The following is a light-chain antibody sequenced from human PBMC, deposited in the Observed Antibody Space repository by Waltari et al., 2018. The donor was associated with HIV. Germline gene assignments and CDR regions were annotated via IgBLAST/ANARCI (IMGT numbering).Light chain of an antibody. CDR2: ENR. J-gene: IGLJ3*02. CDR1: NSNIGNND. CDR3: ATWDDGLSAPV. V-gene: IGLV1-47*01. Sequence: QSVLTQPPSASETPGQRVTISCSGSNSNIGNNDVYWYQQLPGTAPRLLIRENRQRPSGVPDRFSGSRSGTSASLDISGLRSDDEAIYHCATWDDGLSAPVFGGGTSLAVL.